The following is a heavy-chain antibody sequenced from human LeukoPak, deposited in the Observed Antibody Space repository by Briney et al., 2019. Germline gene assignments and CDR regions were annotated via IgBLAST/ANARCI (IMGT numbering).Heavy chain of an antibody. D-gene: IGHD6-13*01. CDR2: ISGTGST. Sequence: PGGSLRLSCAASGFTFSNYAMSWVRQAPGRGLEWVSCISGTGSTYYADSVKGRFTISRDNSKNSLYLQWSSLRPEDTAVYYCAKGFSSSRYGIFDYWGQGTLVTVSS. J-gene: IGHJ4*02. V-gene: IGHV3-23*01. CDR3: AKGFSSSRYGIFDY. CDR1: GFTFSNYA.